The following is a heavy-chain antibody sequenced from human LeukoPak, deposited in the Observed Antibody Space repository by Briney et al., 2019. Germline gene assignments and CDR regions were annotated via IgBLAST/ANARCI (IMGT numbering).Heavy chain of an antibody. V-gene: IGHV3-23*01. J-gene: IGHJ4*02. CDR1: GFSFSSSA. CDR3: TKNADCAGGNCYRFDS. Sequence: PGGSLRLSCAAPGFSFSSSAMSWVRQAPGKGLEWVSSISGSGGSTYYADSVRGRFTISSDSSKNTLFLQMNSLRAEDTAIYYCTKNADCAGGNCYRFDSWGQGTLVTVST. CDR2: ISGSGGST. D-gene: IGHD2-21*01.